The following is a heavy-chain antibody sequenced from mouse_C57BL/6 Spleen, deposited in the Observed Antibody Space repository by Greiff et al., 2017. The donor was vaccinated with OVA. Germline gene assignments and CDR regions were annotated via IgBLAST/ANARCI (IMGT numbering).Heavy chain of an antibody. CDR3: ARTSSLYAMDY. CDR1: GYTFTSYD. J-gene: IGHJ4*01. CDR2: LYPRDGST. Sequence: VKLQQSGPELVKPGASVKLSCKASGYTFTSYDINWVPQRPGQGLEWIGWLYPRDGSTTYNEKFKGKATLTVDTSSSTAYMGLHSLTSEDSAVYLCARTSSLYAMDYWGQGTSVTVSS. D-gene: IGHD1-1*01. V-gene: IGHV1-85*01.